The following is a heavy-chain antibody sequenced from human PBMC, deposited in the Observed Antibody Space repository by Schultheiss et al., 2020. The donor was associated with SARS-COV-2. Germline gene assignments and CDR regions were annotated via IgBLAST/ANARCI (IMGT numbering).Heavy chain of an antibody. D-gene: IGHD3-3*01. CDR2: INTNTGNP. V-gene: IGHV7-4-1*02. CDR3: ARPRPTYYDFWSGRGYYYYGMDV. J-gene: IGHJ6*02. Sequence: ASVKVSCKASGYTFTSYAINWVRQAPGQGLEWMGWINTNTGNPTYAQGFTGRFVFSLDTSVSTAYLQISSLKAEDTAVYYCARPRPTYYDFWSGRGYYYYGMDVWGQGTTVTVSS. CDR1: GYTFTSYA.